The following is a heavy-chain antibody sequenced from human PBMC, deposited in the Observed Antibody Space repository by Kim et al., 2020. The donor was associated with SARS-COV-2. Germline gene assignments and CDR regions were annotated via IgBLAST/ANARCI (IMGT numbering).Heavy chain of an antibody. D-gene: IGHD3-10*01. CDR2: INPVNGNT. Sequence: ASVKVSCKASGYTFTTYIMHWVRQAPGQGLEWMGWINPVNGNTKYSQKFQGRVTITRDISASTTYMELSSLGSEDTAVYYCARKSGSNGMGVWGQGTTVTVSS. CDR3: ARKSGSNGMGV. J-gene: IGHJ6*02. CDR1: GYTFTTYI. V-gene: IGHV1-3*01.